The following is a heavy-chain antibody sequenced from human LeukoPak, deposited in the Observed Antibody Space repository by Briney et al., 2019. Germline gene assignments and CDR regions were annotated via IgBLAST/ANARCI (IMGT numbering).Heavy chain of an antibody. CDR1: GFTFSSYA. Sequence: PGGSLRLSCAASGFTFSSYAMSWVRQAPGKGLESVSAISGSGGSTYYADSVKGRFTISRDNSKNTLYLQMNSLRAEDTAVYYCAKVLMVRGVITSGYFDYWGQGTLVTVSS. CDR3: AKVLMVRGVITSGYFDY. D-gene: IGHD3-10*01. J-gene: IGHJ4*02. CDR2: ISGSGGST. V-gene: IGHV3-23*01.